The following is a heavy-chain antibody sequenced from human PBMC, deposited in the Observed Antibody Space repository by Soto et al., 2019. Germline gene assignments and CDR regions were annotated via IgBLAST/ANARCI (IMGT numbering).Heavy chain of an antibody. CDR2: SSSSGKTI. CDR3: ARXPVRVVSVSAYYMDV. CDR1: GFTFSDYY. Sequence: QVQLVESGGALVTPGGSLRLSCVASGFTFSDYYMSWIRQAPGKGLEWLSYSSSSGKTIYYADSVKGRFTISRDNSQNSXHLQMNSLXGXXXXXXXXARXPVRVVSVSAYYMDVWGTGTTVTVSS. V-gene: IGHV3-11*01. D-gene: IGHD2-2*01. J-gene: IGHJ6*03.